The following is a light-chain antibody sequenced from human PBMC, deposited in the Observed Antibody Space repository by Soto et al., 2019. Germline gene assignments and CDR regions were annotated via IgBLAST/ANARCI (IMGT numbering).Light chain of an antibody. CDR2: AAS. CDR3: QQSYSTPYT. V-gene: IGKV1-39*01. CDR1: QSIRSY. Sequence: DIQMTQSPSSLSASVGDRVTITCRASQSIRSYLNCYQQKPGKAPKLLIYAASSLQSGVPSRFSGSGSGTDFTLTISSLQPEYFATYYCQQSYSTPYTFGQGTTLEIK. J-gene: IGKJ2*01.